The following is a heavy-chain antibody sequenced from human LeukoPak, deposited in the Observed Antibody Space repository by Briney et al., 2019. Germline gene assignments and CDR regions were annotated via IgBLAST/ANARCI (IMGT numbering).Heavy chain of an antibody. CDR3: ARDTYCGGDCYIFDY. V-gene: IGHV1-69*04. CDR2: IIPILGIA. J-gene: IGHJ4*02. Sequence: ASVKVSCKASGGTLSSYAISWVRQAPGQGLEWMGRIIPILGIANYAQKFQGRVTITADKSTSTAYMELSSLRSEDTAVYYCARDTYCGGDCYIFDYWGQGTLVTVSS. D-gene: IGHD2-21*02. CDR1: GGTLSSYA.